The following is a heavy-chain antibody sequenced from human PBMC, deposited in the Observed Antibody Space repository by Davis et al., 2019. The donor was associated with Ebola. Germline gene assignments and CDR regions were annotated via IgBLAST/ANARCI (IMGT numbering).Heavy chain of an antibody. J-gene: IGHJ4*02. CDR2: IYHSGST. V-gene: IGHV4-38-2*02. Sequence: SETLSLTCTVSGYSISSGYYWGWIRQPPGKGLEWIGSIYHSGSTYYNPSLKSRVTISVDTSKNQFSLKLSSVTAADTAVYYCAREGYTNITPLDYWGQGTLVTVSS. D-gene: IGHD4-23*01. CDR3: AREGYTNITPLDY. CDR1: GYSISSGYY.